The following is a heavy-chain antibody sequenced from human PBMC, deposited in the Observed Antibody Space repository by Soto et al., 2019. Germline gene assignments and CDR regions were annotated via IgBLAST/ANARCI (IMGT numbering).Heavy chain of an antibody. D-gene: IGHD3-3*01. V-gene: IGHV1-69*13. CDR1: GGTFSSYA. CDR2: IIPIFGTA. Sequence: SVKVSCKASGGTFSSYAISWVRQAPGQGLEWMGGIIPIFGTANYAQKFQGRVTITADESTSTAYMELSSLRSEDTAVYYCAREGEGILRFLEWSRPAHGMDVWGQGTTVTVSS. J-gene: IGHJ6*02. CDR3: AREGEGILRFLEWSRPAHGMDV.